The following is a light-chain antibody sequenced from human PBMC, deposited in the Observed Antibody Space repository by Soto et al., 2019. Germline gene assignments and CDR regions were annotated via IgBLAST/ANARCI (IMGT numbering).Light chain of an antibody. CDR1: NIGRKS. CDR3: QVWDSSSDHPVV. CDR2: YDS. J-gene: IGLJ2*01. Sequence: SYELTQPPSVSVAPGKTARITCGGNNIGRKSVHWYQQKPGQAPVLVIYYDSDRPSGMPERFSGSNSGNTATLTISRVEAGDEADYYCQVWDSSSDHPVVFGGGTKLTVL. V-gene: IGLV3-21*04.